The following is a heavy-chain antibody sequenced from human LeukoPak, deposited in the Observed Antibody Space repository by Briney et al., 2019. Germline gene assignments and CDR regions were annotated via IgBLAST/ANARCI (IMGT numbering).Heavy chain of an antibody. D-gene: IGHD3-16*01. CDR3: ATTGGDIYYYYMDV. CDR1: GDTFSRYA. Sequence: GASVKVSCKAAGDTFSRYAISWVRQAPGQGLEWMGGIIPVLSTANYAQKFQDRVTITPYESTSTTYMELSSLTSQDTAVYYCATTGGDIYYYYMDVWGKGTTVTISS. J-gene: IGHJ6*03. CDR2: IIPVLSTA. V-gene: IGHV1-69*13.